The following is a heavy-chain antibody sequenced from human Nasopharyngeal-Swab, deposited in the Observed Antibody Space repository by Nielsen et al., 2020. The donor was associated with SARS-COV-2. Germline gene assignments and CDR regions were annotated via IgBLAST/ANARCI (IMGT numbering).Heavy chain of an antibody. J-gene: IGHJ3*02. D-gene: IGHD3-10*01. CDR1: GFTLSSYS. CDR3: ARGPITMVRGVPVGAFDI. V-gene: IGHV3-21*01. Sequence: GESLKISCAASGFTLSSYSMNWVRQAPGKGLEWVSSISSSSSYIYYADSVKGRFTISRDNAKNSLYLQMNSLRAEDTAVYYCARGPITMVRGVPVGAFDIWGQGTMVTVSS. CDR2: ISSSSSYI.